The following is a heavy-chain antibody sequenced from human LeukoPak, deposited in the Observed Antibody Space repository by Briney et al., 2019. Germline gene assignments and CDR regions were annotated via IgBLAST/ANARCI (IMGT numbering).Heavy chain of an antibody. D-gene: IGHD3-3*01. CDR1: GFTFSSYG. CDR2: MWYDGSNR. CDR3: ARKSITIFGVPYYYGMDV. Sequence: PGGSLRLSCAASGFTFSSYGMHWVRQAPGKGLEWVAVMWYDGSNRYYADSVKGRFTISRDNSKNTLYLQMNSLRAEDAAVYYCARKSITIFGVPYYYGMDVWGQGTTVTVSS. V-gene: IGHV3-33*01. J-gene: IGHJ6*02.